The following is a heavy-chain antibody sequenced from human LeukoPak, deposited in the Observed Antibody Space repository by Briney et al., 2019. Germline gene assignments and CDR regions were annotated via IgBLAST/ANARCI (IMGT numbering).Heavy chain of an antibody. CDR3: ASSLVRGVIITGY. D-gene: IGHD3-10*01. Sequence: PGGSLRLSWAASGFTFSSYAMSWVRQARGKGLEWVSAISGSGGSTYYADSVTGRFTISRDNSKNTLYLQMNSLRAEDTAVYYCASSLVRGVIITGYWGQGTLVTFSS. J-gene: IGHJ4*02. V-gene: IGHV3-23*01. CDR1: GFTFSSYA. CDR2: ISGSGGST.